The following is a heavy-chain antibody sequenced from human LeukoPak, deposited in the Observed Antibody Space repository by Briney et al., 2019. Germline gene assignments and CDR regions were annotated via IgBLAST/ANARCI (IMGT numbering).Heavy chain of an antibody. D-gene: IGHD1-26*01. CDR1: GDSISSHY. Sequence: SETLSLTCTVSGDSISSHYWSWIRQPPGKGLEWIGYLYNSGSTNYNPSLKSRVTISVDTFKNQFSLKLTSVTAADTAVYYCARTQWARNLPYYSDYWGQGNLVTVSS. CDR3: ARTQWARNLPYYSDY. V-gene: IGHV4-59*11. CDR2: LYNSGST. J-gene: IGHJ4*02.